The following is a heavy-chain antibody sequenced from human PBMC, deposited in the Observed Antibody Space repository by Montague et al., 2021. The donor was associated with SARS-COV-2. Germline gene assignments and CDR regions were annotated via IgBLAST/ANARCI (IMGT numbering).Heavy chain of an antibody. V-gene: IGHV4-34*01. J-gene: IGHJ6*03. Sequence: SETLSLTCAVYGGSFSGYYWSWIRQPPGEGLEWIGMVYHSGSTNYNPSXXSRVTISVDTSKNQFSLKLSSVTAADTAVYYCARGRSETMIVVVVPLYYYYMDVWGQGTTVTVSS. CDR3: ARGRSETMIVVVVPLYYYYMDV. CDR2: VYHSGST. CDR1: GGSFSGYY. D-gene: IGHD3-22*01.